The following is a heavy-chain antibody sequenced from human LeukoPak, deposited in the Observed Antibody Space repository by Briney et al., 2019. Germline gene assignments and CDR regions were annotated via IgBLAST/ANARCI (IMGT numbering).Heavy chain of an antibody. V-gene: IGHV1-18*01. J-gene: IGHJ4*02. Sequence: GASVKVSCKASGYPFTRYGISWVRQAPGQGLEWMGWVSGYLKDANSAQKFYVKNTKYTERFHDRVTMTADTSTSTAYMELSSLKFDDTAVYFCARDLPVVALVMDYWGQGTLITVSS. D-gene: IGHD2-15*01. CDR1: GYPFTRYG. CDR2: VSGYLKDANSAQKFYVKNT. CDR3: ARDLPVVALVMDY.